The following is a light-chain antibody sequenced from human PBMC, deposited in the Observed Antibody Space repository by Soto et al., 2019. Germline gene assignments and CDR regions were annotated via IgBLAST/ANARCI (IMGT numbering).Light chain of an antibody. J-gene: IGKJ1*01. CDR1: QSISSW. CDR2: KAS. Sequence: IQLTQSPSSLSASVGDRVTITCRASQSISSWLAWYQQKPGQAPKLLIYKASSLESGVPSRFSGSGSGTEFTLTISSLQPDDFATYYCQQYISYPWTFGQGTKVDI. CDR3: QQYISYPWT. V-gene: IGKV1-5*03.